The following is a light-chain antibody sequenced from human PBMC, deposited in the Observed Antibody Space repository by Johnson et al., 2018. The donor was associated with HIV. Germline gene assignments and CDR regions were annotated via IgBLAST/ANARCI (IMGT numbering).Light chain of an antibody. Sequence: SILTQPPSVSAAPGQKVTISCSGSCSNIGNNYVSWYQQLPGTAPKLLIYENNKRPSGIPDRFSGSKSGTLATLGIPELQPGYEADYYCGTWDSSLSSGVFGTGTKVTVL. J-gene: IGLJ1*01. CDR2: ENN. CDR1: CSNIGNNY. V-gene: IGLV1-51*02. CDR3: GTWDSSLSSGV.